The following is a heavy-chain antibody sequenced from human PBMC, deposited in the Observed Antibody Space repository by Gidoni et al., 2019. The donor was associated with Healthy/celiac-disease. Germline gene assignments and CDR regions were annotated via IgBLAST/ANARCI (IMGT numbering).Heavy chain of an antibody. CDR2: ISSNGSTI. Sequence: EVQLVESGGGLVQPGGSLRLSCAASGFTCSSYEMNWVRQAPGKGLEWVSYISSNGSTIYYSDSVKGRFTISRDNAKNSLYLQMNSLRAEDTAVYYCARDPPYCGGDCYLDYWGQGTLVTVSS. V-gene: IGHV3-48*03. D-gene: IGHD2-21*02. CDR1: GFTCSSYE. CDR3: ARDPPYCGGDCYLDY. J-gene: IGHJ4*02.